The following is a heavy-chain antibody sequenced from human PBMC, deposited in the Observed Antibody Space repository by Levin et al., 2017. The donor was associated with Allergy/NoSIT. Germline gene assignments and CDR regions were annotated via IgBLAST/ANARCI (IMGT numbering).Heavy chain of an antibody. CDR3: TRDPYDTVGYGGYGAFDI. V-gene: IGHV3-7*01. J-gene: IGHJ3*02. CDR1: GFTLSNYW. CDR2: INQDGSEK. Sequence: GESLKISCAASGFTLSNYWTTWVRQAPGKGLEWVTNINQDGSEKQYVDSVKGLFTISRDYANNSVYLQMSSLRADDTATYYCTRDPYDTVGYGGYGAFDIWGQGTMVTVSS. D-gene: IGHD3-22*01.